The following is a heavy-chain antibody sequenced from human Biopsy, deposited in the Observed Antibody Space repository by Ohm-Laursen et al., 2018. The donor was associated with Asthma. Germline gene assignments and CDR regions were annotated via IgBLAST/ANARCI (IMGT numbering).Heavy chain of an antibody. CDR1: GFTFSTYA. Sequence: SLRLSCAASGFTFSTYAMHWVRQAPGKGPEWVALISYDGSKRHSADSVRGRFTISRDNSKNTLYLQMNSLRAEDTAVYYCAKGHGDYVFPYFQHWGQGTLVTVSS. CDR3: AKGHGDYVFPYFQH. J-gene: IGHJ1*01. CDR2: ISYDGSKR. D-gene: IGHD4-17*01. V-gene: IGHV3-30*18.